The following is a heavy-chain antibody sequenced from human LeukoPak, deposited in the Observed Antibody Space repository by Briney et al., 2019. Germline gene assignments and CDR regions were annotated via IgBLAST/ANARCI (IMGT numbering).Heavy chain of an antibody. V-gene: IGHV3-7*03. CDR2: IKQDGSEK. CDR1: GFTFSNYW. CDR3: ASQTSTTGLSFDP. D-gene: IGHD2/OR15-2a*01. J-gene: IGHJ5*02. Sequence: GGSLRLSCTASGFTFSNYWMSWVRQAPGKGLEWVANIKQDGSEKNYVDSVKGRFTISRDNAQNSLYLQMNSLRVEDTAVYYCASQTSTTGLSFDPWGQGTLVTVSS.